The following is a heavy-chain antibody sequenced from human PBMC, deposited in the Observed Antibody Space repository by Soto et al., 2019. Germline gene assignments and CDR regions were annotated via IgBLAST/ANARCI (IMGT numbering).Heavy chain of an antibody. V-gene: IGHV1-3*01. J-gene: IGHJ4*02. CDR3: ARDPGIAAAGIVY. Sequence: GASVKVSCKASGYTFTSYAMNWVRQAPGQRLEWMGWINAGNGNTKYSQKFQGRVTITRDTSTSTVYMELSSLRSEDTAVYYCARDPGIAAAGIVYWGQGTLVTVSS. CDR2: INAGNGNT. D-gene: IGHD6-13*01. CDR1: GYTFTSYA.